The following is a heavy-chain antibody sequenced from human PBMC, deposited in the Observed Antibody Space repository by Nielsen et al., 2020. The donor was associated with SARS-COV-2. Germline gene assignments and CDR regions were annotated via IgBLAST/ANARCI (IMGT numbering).Heavy chain of an antibody. Sequence: GESLKISCAASGFTFSSYGMHWVRQAPGKGLEWVAVISYDGSNKYYADSVKGRFTISRDNAQNSLYLHMNSLRAEDTAVYYCARVIGSSYCGADCYLDYWGQGTLVTVSS. J-gene: IGHJ4*02. V-gene: IGHV3-30*03. D-gene: IGHD2-21*02. CDR1: GFTFSSYG. CDR3: ARVIGSSYCGADCYLDY. CDR2: ISYDGSNK.